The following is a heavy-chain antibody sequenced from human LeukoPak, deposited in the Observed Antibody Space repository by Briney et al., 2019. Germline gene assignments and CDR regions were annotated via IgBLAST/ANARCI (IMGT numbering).Heavy chain of an antibody. Sequence: SETLSLTCTVSGDSLSSHYWSWIRQPPGKGLEWIGYIYGSGSTHYDPSLRSRVTISEDTSKNQFSLKLTSVTAADTAVYYCARNVGWFSHDSWGQGTLVTVSS. CDR2: IYGSGST. J-gene: IGHJ4*02. D-gene: IGHD6-19*01. CDR3: ARNVGWFSHDS. CDR1: GDSLSSHY. V-gene: IGHV4-59*08.